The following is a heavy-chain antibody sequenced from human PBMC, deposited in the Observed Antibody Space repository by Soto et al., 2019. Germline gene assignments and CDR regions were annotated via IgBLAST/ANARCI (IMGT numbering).Heavy chain of an antibody. J-gene: IGHJ4*02. CDR2: INHSGST. CDR3: ARVLTYYYGSGSYTKGYFDY. Sequence: SETLSLTCAVYGGSFSGYYWSWIRQPPGKGLEWIGEINHSGSTNYNPSLKSRVTISVDTSKNQFSLKLSSVTAADTAVYYCARVLTYYYGSGSYTKGYFDYWGRGTLVTVSS. V-gene: IGHV4-34*01. CDR1: GGSFSGYY. D-gene: IGHD3-10*01.